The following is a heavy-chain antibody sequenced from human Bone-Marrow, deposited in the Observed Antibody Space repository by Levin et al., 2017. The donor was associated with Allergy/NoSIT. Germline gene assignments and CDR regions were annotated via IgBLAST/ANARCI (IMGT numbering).Heavy chain of an antibody. J-gene: IGHJ5*02. CDR2: IYYTGAT. Sequence: SETLSLTCAVSGGSISNSSSYWGWVRQPPGKGLDWIGNIYYTGATSYNPSLKGRLTLSVDTSKNHFSLKLTSVTAADTAVYYCARISPLRRWRRGGWIDPWGQGTLVIVSS. CDR1: GGSISNSSSY. D-gene: IGHD4-23*01. CDR3: ARISPLRRWRRGGWIDP. V-gene: IGHV4-39*02.